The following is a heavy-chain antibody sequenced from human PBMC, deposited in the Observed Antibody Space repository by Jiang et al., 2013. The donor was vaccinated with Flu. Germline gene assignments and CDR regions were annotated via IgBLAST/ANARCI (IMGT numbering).Heavy chain of an antibody. D-gene: IGHD2-2*01. CDR3: ATLRGSSYDTYLMDS. V-gene: IGHV3-30*02. J-gene: IGHJ4*02. Sequence: VQLVESGGDVVQPGESLRLSCVASGFTFSYYRMHWVRQAPGKGLEWLASIWHDGSNQYYADSVKGRFTISRDNSKNTLYLQMNSLRPEDTTVYYCATLRGSSYDTYLMDSWGQGTLVTVSS. CDR1: GFTFSYYR. CDR2: IWHDGSNQ.